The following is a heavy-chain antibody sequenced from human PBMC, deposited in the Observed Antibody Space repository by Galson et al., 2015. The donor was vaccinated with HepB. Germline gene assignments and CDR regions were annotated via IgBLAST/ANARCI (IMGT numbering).Heavy chain of an antibody. CDR2: ISSSSSYI. CDR3: ARDKGYSSSWFDP. Sequence: SLRLSCAASGFTFSSYSMNWVRQAPGKGLEWVSSISSSSSYIYYADSVKGRFTISRDNAKNSLYLQMSSLRAEDTAVYYCARDKGYSSSWFDPWGQGTLVTVSS. J-gene: IGHJ5*02. D-gene: IGHD6-13*01. V-gene: IGHV3-21*01. CDR1: GFTFSSYS.